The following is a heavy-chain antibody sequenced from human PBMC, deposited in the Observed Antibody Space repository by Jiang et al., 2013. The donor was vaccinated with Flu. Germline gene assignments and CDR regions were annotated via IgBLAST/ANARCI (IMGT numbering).Heavy chain of an antibody. CDR3: VRGVTYFDY. V-gene: IGHV6-1*01. D-gene: IGHD3-10*01. CDR1: GDSVSSISGA. CDR2: TFYRSKWFN. J-gene: IGHJ4*02. Sequence: QTLSLTCLISGDSVSSISGAWNWIRQSPSRGLEWLGRTFYRSKWFNDYGTSVQSRITINPDTAKNQFSLQLNSVTPEDTAVYYCVRGVTYFDYWGQGTLVTVSS.